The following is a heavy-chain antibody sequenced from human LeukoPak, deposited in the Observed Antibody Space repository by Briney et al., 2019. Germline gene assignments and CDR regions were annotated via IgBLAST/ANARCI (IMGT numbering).Heavy chain of an antibody. V-gene: IGHV3-30*18. J-gene: IGHJ4*02. CDR2: ISYDGSNK. CDR1: GFTFSSYG. Sequence: GRSLRLSCAASGFTFSSYGMHWVRQAPGKGLEWVAVISYDGSNKYYADSVKGRFTISRDNSKNTLYLQMNSLRAEDTAVYYCAKLKPGIAVAGTRYFDYWGQGTLVTVSS. CDR3: AKLKPGIAVAGTRYFDY. D-gene: IGHD6-19*01.